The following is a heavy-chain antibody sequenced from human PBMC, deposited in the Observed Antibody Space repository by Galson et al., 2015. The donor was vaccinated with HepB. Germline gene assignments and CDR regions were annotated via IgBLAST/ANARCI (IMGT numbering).Heavy chain of an antibody. D-gene: IGHD4-11*01. Sequence: SLRLSCAASGFTFNNYAMHWVRQAPGRGLEWVAVISNDATNQFYGDSVQGRFTISRDNSRNTLYLQMNSLKNGDTAVYYCARGIPRTTDYISKHHYYGVDVWGQGTTVTVSS. CDR2: ISNDATNQ. CDR1: GFTFNNYA. V-gene: IGHV3-30*04. J-gene: IGHJ6*02. CDR3: ARGIPRTTDYISKHHYYGVDV.